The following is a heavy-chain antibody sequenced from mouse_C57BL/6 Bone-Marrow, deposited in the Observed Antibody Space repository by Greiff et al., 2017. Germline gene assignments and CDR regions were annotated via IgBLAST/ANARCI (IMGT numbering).Heavy chain of an antibody. D-gene: IGHD2-4*01. J-gene: IGHJ3*01. CDR1: GFTFSSYA. CDR3: ARPLYDYVVAWFAY. V-gene: IGHV5-4*01. CDR2: ISDGGSDT. Sequence: EVQRVESGGGLVKPGGSLKLSCAASGFTFSSYAMSWVRQTPEKRLEWVATISDGGSDTYYPDNVQGRFTISRDKAKNNLYLQMSHLNSEDTAMYYCARPLYDYVVAWFAYWGQGTLVTVSA.